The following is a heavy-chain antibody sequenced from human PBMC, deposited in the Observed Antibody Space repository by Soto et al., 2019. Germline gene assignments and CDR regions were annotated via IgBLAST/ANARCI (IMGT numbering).Heavy chain of an antibody. CDR1: GFTFSSYA. D-gene: IGHD3-22*01. CDR2: ISYDGSNK. J-gene: IGHJ4*02. Sequence: GGSLRLSCAASGFTFSSYAMHWVRQAPGKGLEWVAVISYDGSNKYYADSVKGRFTISRDNSKNTLYLQMNSLRAEDTAVYYCARGYYYDSSGYYYGEYYFDYWGQGTLVTVSS. V-gene: IGHV3-30-3*01. CDR3: ARGYYYDSSGYYYGEYYFDY.